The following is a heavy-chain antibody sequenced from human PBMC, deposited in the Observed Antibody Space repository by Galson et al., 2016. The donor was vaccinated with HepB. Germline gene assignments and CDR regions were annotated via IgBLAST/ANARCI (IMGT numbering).Heavy chain of an antibody. CDR3: ARGLLGQFESQWRPDPFDL. D-gene: IGHD2-8*01. CDR2: INSWGFAI. J-gene: IGHJ3*01. Sequence: SLRLSCAASGFSFNNHEMNWVRQAPGKGLEWVSFINSWGFAIYYADSVRGRFTISRDNAKDSVYLQMNSLRPEDTAVYYCARGLLGQFESQWRPDPFDLWGQGTSVAVSS. V-gene: IGHV3-48*03. CDR1: GFSFNNHE.